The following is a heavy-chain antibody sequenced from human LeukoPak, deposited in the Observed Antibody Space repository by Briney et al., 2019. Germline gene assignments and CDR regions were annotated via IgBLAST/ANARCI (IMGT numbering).Heavy chain of an antibody. J-gene: IGHJ5*02. CDR2: ISGSSGTI. V-gene: IGHV3-48*01. CDR3: VRDLT. CDR1: GFTFSTYS. Sequence: GGSLRLSCAASGFTFSTYSMKWVRQAPGKGLEWVSYISGSSGTIYYADSVKGRFTISRDNSKNTLYLQMNSLRAEDTAVYYCVRDLTWGQGTLVTVSS.